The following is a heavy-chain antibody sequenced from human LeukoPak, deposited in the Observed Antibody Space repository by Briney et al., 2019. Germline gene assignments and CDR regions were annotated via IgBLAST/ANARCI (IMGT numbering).Heavy chain of an antibody. CDR1: GGSISSGPYY. J-gene: IGHJ5*02. V-gene: IGHV4-39*01. CDR3: ARRGAGLDWFDP. D-gene: IGHD6-13*01. CDR2: INYSGTI. Sequence: SETLSLTCTVSGGSISSGPYYWAWVRQPPGEGLEWIGSINYSGTIYYNPSLKSRVTVFMDTSNNQFSLKMNSVTAADTALYYCARRGAGLDWFDPWGQGTLVTVSS.